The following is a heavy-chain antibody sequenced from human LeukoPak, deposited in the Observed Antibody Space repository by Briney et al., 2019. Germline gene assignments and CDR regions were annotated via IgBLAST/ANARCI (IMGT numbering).Heavy chain of an antibody. D-gene: IGHD6-13*01. J-gene: IGHJ4*02. CDR2: IYYTGNT. CDR3: ARLDSLSWYHDY. Sequence: PSETLSLTCSVSGNSITSAGYYWSWIRQHPGKGLEWIGYIYYTGNTNYNPSLKSRITISMDTSNSQFSLKLSSVTAADTAVYYCARLDSLSWYHDYWGQGTLVTVSS. V-gene: IGHV4-31*03. CDR1: GNSITSAGYY.